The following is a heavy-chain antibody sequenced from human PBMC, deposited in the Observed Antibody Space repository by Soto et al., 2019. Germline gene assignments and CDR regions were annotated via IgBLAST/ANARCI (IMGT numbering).Heavy chain of an antibody. CDR1: GASINSHC. J-gene: IGHJ6*02. D-gene: IGHD6-13*01. CDR3: ARAPTQHGNRNGEDYGMDV. CDR2: IYYTGIV. V-gene: IGHV4-59*11. Sequence: SETLSLTCTVSGASINSHCWSWIRQAPGQGQQWIGYIYYTGIVHSNASLKSRVTISLDTPKNQFSLKLDSVTAADTAVYYCARAPTQHGNRNGEDYGMDVWGQGTTVTVSS.